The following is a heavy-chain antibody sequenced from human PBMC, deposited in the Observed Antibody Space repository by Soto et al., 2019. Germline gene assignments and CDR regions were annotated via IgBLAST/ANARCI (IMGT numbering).Heavy chain of an antibody. D-gene: IGHD6-6*01. CDR3: VRFGAIAARDYYYYYYMDV. Sequence: GESLKISCKGSGYSFTSYWIGWVRQMPGKGLEWMGIIYPGDSDTRYSPSFQGQVTISADKSISTAYLQWSSLKASDTAMYYCVRFGAIAARDYYYYYYMDVWGKGTTVTVSS. CDR2: IYPGDSDT. J-gene: IGHJ6*03. V-gene: IGHV5-51*01. CDR1: GYSFTSYW.